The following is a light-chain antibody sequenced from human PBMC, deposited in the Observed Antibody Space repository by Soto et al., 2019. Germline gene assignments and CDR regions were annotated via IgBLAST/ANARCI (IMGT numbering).Light chain of an antibody. CDR3: SSYAGSDIFV. J-gene: IGLJ2*01. Sequence: QSALTQPPSASGSPGQSLTISCTGTSSDVGGYNYVFWYQQHPGKAPKLMIYEVNKRPSGVPDRFSGSKSGNTASLTVSGLQAEDEADYYCSSYAGSDIFVFGGGTSSPS. CDR2: EVN. CDR1: SSDVGGYNY. V-gene: IGLV2-8*01.